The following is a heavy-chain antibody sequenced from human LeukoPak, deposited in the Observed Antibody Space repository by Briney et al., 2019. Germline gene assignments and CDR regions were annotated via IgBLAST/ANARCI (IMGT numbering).Heavy chain of an antibody. D-gene: IGHD3-10*01. Sequence: SETLSLTCTVSRGSISGYSWSWIRQPAGKGLEWIGRIYSSGTITYNPSLQSRVTMSVDTSKNEFSLKMSSVTAADTAVYYCTRDSGTTGEVKFDPWGQGTLVAVSS. CDR3: TRDSGTTGEVKFDP. V-gene: IGHV4-4*07. CDR1: RGSISGYS. CDR2: IYSSGTI. J-gene: IGHJ5*02.